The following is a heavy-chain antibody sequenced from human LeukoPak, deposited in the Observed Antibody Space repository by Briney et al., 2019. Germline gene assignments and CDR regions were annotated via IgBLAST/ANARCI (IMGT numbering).Heavy chain of an antibody. Sequence: SETLSLTCAVCGGSFSGYYWSWIRQPPGKGLEWIGEINHSGSTNYNPSLKSRVTISVDTSKNQFSLKLSSVTAADTAVYYCARVSSAAALDYWGQGTLVTVSS. D-gene: IGHD6-13*01. V-gene: IGHV4-34*01. CDR3: ARVSSAAALDY. CDR2: INHSGST. CDR1: GGSFSGYY. J-gene: IGHJ4*02.